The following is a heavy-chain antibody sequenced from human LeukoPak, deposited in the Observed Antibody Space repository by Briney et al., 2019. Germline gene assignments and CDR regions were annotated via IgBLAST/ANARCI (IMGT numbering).Heavy chain of an antibody. D-gene: IGHD1-26*01. J-gene: IGHJ4*02. Sequence: ASVKVSCKASGYTFTSYGISWVRQAPGQGLEWMRWISAYNGNTNYAQKLQGRVTMTTDTSTSTAYMELRSLRSDDTAVYYCARVPGNSGSYYIFVYWGQGTLVTVSS. CDR2: ISAYNGNT. V-gene: IGHV1-18*01. CDR1: GYTFTSYG. CDR3: ARVPGNSGSYYIFVY.